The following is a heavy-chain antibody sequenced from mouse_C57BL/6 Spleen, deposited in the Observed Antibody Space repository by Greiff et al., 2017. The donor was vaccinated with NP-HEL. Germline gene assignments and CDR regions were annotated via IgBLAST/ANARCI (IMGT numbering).Heavy chain of an antibody. CDR2: IYPGDGDT. Sequence: VKLMESGPELVKPGASVKISCKASGYAFSSSWMNWVKQRPGKGLEWIGRIYPGDGDTNYNGKFKGKATLTADKSSSTAYMQLSSLTSEDSAVYFCARSGDEDYFDYWGQGTTLTVSS. V-gene: IGHV1-82*01. J-gene: IGHJ2*01. CDR3: ARSGDEDYFDY. D-gene: IGHD3-1*01. CDR1: GYAFSSSW.